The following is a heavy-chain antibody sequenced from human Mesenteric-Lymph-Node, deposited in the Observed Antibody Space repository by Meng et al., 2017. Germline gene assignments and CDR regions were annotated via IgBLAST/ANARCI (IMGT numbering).Heavy chain of an antibody. V-gene: IGHV3-7*01. J-gene: IGHJ4*02. CDR1: GFTFSSYA. Sequence: GGSLRLSCAASGFTFSSYAMSWVRQAPGKGLEWVANIKQDGSEKYYVDSVKGRFTISRDSATDSLYLQMNSLRAEDTAVYHCARDPFDFWGQGTLVTVSS. CDR3: ARDPFDF. CDR2: IKQDGSEK.